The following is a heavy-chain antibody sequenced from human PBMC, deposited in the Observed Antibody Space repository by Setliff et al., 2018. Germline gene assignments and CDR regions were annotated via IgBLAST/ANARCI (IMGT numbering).Heavy chain of an antibody. J-gene: IGHJ4*02. D-gene: IGHD6-25*01. CDR3: ARAGLAAAGRKGVFDH. CDR1: GYSFTSHY. Sequence: ASVKVSCKTSGYSFTSHYMHWVRQAPGQGLEWMGIINPGGLSSSSTQKFEGRVTMTRDTSTSTVYMELNSLTSDATAVYYCARAGLAAAGRKGVFDHWGQGTLVTVSS. V-gene: IGHV1-46*01. CDR2: INPGGLSS.